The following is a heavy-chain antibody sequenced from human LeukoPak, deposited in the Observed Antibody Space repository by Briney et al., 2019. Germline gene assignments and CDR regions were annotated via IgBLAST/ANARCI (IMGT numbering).Heavy chain of an antibody. Sequence: PSETLSLTCTVSGGSISSSSYYWGWIRQPPGKGLEWIGSIYYSGSTYYNPSLKSRVTISVDTSKNQFSLKLSSVTAADTALYYCARHQVWATVITSYGMDVWGQGTTVTVSS. D-gene: IGHD4-11*01. CDR3: ARHQVWATVITSYGMDV. CDR2: IYYSGST. CDR1: GGSISSSSYY. V-gene: IGHV4-39*01. J-gene: IGHJ6*02.